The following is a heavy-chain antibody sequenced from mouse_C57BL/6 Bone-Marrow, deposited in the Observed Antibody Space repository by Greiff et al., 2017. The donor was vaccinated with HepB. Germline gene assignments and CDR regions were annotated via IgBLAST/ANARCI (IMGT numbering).Heavy chain of an antibody. D-gene: IGHD1-1*01. CDR3: ARDQAFTPPGSSYWYFDV. J-gene: IGHJ1*03. Sequence: EVKLVESEGGLVQPGSSMKLSCTASGFTFSDYYMAWVRQVPEKGLEWVANINYDGSSTYYLDSLKSRFIISRDNAKNILYLQMSSLKSEDTATYYCARDQAFTPPGSSYWYFDVWGTGTTVTVSS. CDR2: INYDGSST. V-gene: IGHV5-16*01. CDR1: GFTFSDYY.